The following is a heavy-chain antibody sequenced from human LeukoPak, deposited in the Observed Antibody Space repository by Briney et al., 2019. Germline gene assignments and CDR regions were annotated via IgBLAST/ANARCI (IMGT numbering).Heavy chain of an antibody. CDR2: ISSSSSSYI. CDR3: ARALIVAHDAFDI. CDR1: GFTFSSYS. J-gene: IGHJ3*02. D-gene: IGHD5-12*01. V-gene: IGHV3-21*01. Sequence: GSLRLSCSASGFTFSSYSINLVRQAPGKGLEWVSSISSSSSSYIYYADSVKGRFTISRDNAKNSLYLQMNSLRAEDTAVYYCARALIVAHDAFDIWGQGTMVTVSS.